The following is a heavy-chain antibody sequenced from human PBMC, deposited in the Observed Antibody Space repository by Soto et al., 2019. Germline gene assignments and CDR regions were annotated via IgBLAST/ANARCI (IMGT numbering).Heavy chain of an antibody. V-gene: IGHV3-48*01. CDR1: GFTFSSYS. CDR2: ISSSSSSI. D-gene: IGHD2-2*01. J-gene: IGHJ6*03. Sequence: EVQLVESGGGLVQPGGSLRLSCAASGFTFSSYSMNWVRQAPGKGLEWVSYISSSSSSIYYADSVKGRFTISRDNAKNALYRQMNSLRAEDTAVYYCARGGCSSTSCYVWYYYYYIDVWGKGTTVTVSS. CDR3: ARGGCSSTSCYVWYYYYYIDV.